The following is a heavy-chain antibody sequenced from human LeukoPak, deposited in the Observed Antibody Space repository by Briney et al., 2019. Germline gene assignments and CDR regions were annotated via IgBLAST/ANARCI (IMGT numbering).Heavy chain of an antibody. D-gene: IGHD3-9*01. CDR1: GFTFSSYA. CDR3: ARGKAYYDILTGSATTPNFDY. J-gene: IGHJ4*02. Sequence: PGGSLRLSCAASGFTFSSYAMHWVRQAPGKGLEWVAVISYDGSNKYYADSVKGRFTISRDNSKNTLYLQMNSLRAEDTAVYYCARGKAYYDILTGSATTPNFDYWGQGTLVTVSS. CDR2: ISYDGSNK. V-gene: IGHV3-30-3*01.